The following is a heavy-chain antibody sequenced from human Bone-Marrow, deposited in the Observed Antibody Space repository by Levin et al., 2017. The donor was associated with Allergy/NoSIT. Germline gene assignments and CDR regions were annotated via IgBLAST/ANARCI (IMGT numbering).Heavy chain of an antibody. CDR2: ITPYSGGT. J-gene: IGHJ4*02. CDR3: AREGPGEQWLGRERKQFDF. V-gene: IGHV1-2*02. Sequence: PLASVKVSCKTSGYTFSSYDITWVRQAPGQGLEWMGWITPYSGGTDYAQKFQGRVTMTRDTSIDTAYMELTRLRSDDTAVYYCAREGPGEQWLGRERKQFDFWGQGTLVTVSS. D-gene: IGHD6-19*01. CDR1: GYTFSSYD.